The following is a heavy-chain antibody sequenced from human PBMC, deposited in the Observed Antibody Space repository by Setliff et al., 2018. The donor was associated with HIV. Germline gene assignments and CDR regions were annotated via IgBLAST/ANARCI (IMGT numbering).Heavy chain of an antibody. CDR3: ARARITMIGGRLEPYAFDR. CDR2: VHSTGTT. D-gene: IGHD3-10*01. Sequence: ETLSLTCTVSGGSFRTYYGSWIRQPAGEGPEYIGRVHSTGTTIYNPSLKSRFTMSVDASKNQLSLKLRSVTAAGTAGYYCARARITMIGGRLEPYAFDRWGQGTKVTVSS. J-gene: IGHJ3*01. CDR1: GGSFRTYY. V-gene: IGHV4-4*07.